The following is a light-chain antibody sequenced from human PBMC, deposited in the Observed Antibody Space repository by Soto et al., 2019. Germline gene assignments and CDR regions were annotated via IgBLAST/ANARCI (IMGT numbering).Light chain of an antibody. J-gene: IGKJ1*01. CDR2: KAS. Sequence: DIQMTQSPSTLSGSVGDRVTITCRASQTISSWLAWYQQKQGKAPKLLIYKASTLKSGVPSRFRGSGSGTEFTLPISSLQPDDFETYYCQHYNSYSEAFGQGTKVDIK. CDR3: QHYNSYSEA. V-gene: IGKV1-5*03. CDR1: QTISSW.